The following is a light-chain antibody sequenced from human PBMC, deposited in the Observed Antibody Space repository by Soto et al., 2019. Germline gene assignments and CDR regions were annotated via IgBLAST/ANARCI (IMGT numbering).Light chain of an antibody. CDR2: DAS. CDR1: QDISNY. J-gene: IGKJ4*01. Sequence: DIQMTQSPSSLSASVGDRVTITCQASQDISNYLNWYQQKPGKAPKLLIYDASNLETGVQSRFSGSGSGTDFTFTIRSLQPEDIATYYCKQYDNPALTFGGGTKVDIK. V-gene: IGKV1-33*01. CDR3: KQYDNPALT.